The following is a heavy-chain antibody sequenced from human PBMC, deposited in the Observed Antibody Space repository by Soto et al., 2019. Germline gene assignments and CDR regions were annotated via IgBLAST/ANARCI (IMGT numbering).Heavy chain of an antibody. J-gene: IGHJ5*02. CDR2: IYYSGST. CDR1: GGSVSSGSYY. V-gene: IGHV4-61*01. Sequence: PSETLSLTCTVSGGSVSSGSYYWSWIRQPPGKGLEWIGYIYYSGSTNYNPSLKSRVTISVDTSKNQFSLKLSSVTAADTAVYYCARDSASGIAAVCWFDPWGQGTLVTVSS. CDR3: ARDSASGIAAVCWFDP. D-gene: IGHD6-13*01.